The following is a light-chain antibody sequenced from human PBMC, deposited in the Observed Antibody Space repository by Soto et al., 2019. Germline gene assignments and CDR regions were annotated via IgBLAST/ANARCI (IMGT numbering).Light chain of an antibody. V-gene: IGLV1-44*01. Sequence: QSVLTQPPSASGAPGQRVTISCSGSRSNIGSNTVNWYQQLPGTAPKLLICSHNQRPSGVPDRFSVSKSGTSASLAISGLQSEDEADYYCATWDDNLDGDVFGTGTKVTVL. CDR2: SHN. CDR3: ATWDDNLDGDV. CDR1: RSNIGSNT. J-gene: IGLJ1*01.